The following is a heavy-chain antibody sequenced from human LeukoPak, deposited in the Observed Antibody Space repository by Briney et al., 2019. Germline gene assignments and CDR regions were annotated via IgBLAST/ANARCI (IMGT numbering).Heavy chain of an antibody. CDR1: GYTFTSYY. CDR2: INPSGGST. J-gene: IGHJ5*02. D-gene: IGHD2-2*01. CDR3: AGGRPLVVPAADYKNWFDP. V-gene: IGHV1-46*01. Sequence: ASVKVSCKASGYTFTSYYMHWVRQAPGQGLEWMGIINPSGGSTSYAQKFQGRVTMTRDTSTSTVYMELSSLRSEDTAVYYCAGGRPLVVPAADYKNWFDPWGQGTLVTVSS.